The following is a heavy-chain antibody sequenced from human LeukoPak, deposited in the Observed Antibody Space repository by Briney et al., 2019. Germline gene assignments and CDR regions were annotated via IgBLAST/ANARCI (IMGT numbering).Heavy chain of an antibody. V-gene: IGHV3-30-3*01. CDR3: ARSPPTSRGVVRFDY. CDR2: ISYDGSNK. J-gene: IGHJ4*02. D-gene: IGHD3-3*01. Sequence: PGGSLRLSCAASGFTFSSYAMHWVRQAPGKGLGWVAVISYDGSNKYYADSVKGRFTISRDNSKNTLYLQMNSLRAEDTAVYYCARSPPTSRGVVRFDYWGQGTLVTVSS. CDR1: GFTFSSYA.